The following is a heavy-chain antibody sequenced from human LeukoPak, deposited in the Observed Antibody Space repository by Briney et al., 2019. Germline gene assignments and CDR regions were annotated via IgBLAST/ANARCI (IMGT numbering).Heavy chain of an antibody. D-gene: IGHD2-2*01. CDR3: ATATDVVPAAIYAFDI. V-gene: IGHV4-39*01. J-gene: IGHJ3*02. CDR2: IYYSGST. Sequence: SETLSLTCTVSGGSISSSSYYWGWIRQPPGKGLEWIESIYYSGSTYYNPSLKSRVTISVDTSKNQFSLKLSSVTAADTAVYYCATATDVVPAAIYAFDIWGQGTMVTVSS. CDR1: GGSISSSSYY.